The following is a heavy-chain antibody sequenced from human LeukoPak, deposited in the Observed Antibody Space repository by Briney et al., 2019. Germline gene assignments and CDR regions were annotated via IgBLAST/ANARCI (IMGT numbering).Heavy chain of an antibody. CDR2: IYYSGST. Sequence: SETLSLTCTVSGGSISSSSYYWGWIRQPPGKGLEWIGSIYYSGSTYYNPSLKSRVTISVDTSKNQFSLKLSSVTAADTAVYYCARHRRYGSGSYYNVDWFDPWGQGTLVTVSS. J-gene: IGHJ5*02. D-gene: IGHD3-10*01. CDR3: ARHRRYGSGSYYNVDWFDP. V-gene: IGHV4-39*01. CDR1: GGSISSSSYY.